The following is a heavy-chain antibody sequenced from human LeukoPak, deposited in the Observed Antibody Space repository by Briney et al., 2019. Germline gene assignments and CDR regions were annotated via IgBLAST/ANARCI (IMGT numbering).Heavy chain of an antibody. Sequence: GGSLRLSCAASGFTFSSYGMRWVRQAPGKGLEWVSAISGSGRNTYYADSVKGRFTISRDNSKNTLYLQMNSLRAEDTAVYYCAKVDRGDYSSSPVPYYNYYMNVWGKGTTVTVSS. V-gene: IGHV3-23*01. CDR1: GFTFSSYG. CDR2: ISGSGRNT. J-gene: IGHJ6*03. D-gene: IGHD6-13*01. CDR3: AKVDRGDYSSSPVPYYNYYMNV.